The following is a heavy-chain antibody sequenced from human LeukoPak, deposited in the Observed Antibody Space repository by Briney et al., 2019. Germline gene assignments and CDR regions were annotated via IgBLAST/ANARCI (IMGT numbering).Heavy chain of an antibody. CDR2: ISGGSNNI. CDR1: GFTFSSYA. J-gene: IGHJ2*01. V-gene: IGHV3-23*01. CDR3: VKDRGTAIFGMIMPDWYFDL. D-gene: IGHD3-3*01. Sequence: TGGSLRLSCAASGFTFSSYAMNWVRQAPGKGLEWVSSISGGSNNINYAGSVKGRFTTSRDNSQNTLYLQMNSLRADDTPLYYSVKDRGTAIFGMIMPDWYFDLWGRGTLVTVSS.